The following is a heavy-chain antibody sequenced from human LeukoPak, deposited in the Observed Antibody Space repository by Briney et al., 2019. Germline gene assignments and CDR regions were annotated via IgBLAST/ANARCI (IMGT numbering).Heavy chain of an antibody. D-gene: IGHD4-17*01. CDR1: GYSFTSYW. CDR3: ARKSEDYGDYVWGPTFDYGMDV. V-gene: IGHV5-51*01. CDR2: IYPGDSDT. J-gene: IGHJ6*02. Sequence: GESLKISCKGSGYSFTSYWIGWVRQMPGKGLEWMGIIYPGDSDTRYSPSFQGQVTISADKSISTAYLQWSSLKASGTAMYYCARKSEDYGDYVWGPTFDYGMDVWGQGTTVTVSS.